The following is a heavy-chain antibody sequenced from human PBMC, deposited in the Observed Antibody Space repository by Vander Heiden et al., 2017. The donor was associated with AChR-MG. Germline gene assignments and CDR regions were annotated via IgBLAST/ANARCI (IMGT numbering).Heavy chain of an antibody. CDR2: INHSGST. D-gene: IGHD3-16*01. CDR3: ARGPEFYNDYIWATRFFDY. J-gene: IGHJ4*02. Sequence: QVQLQQWGSGLFKPSETLSLTCAVYGGSVSNYYWIWIRQPPGEGLEWIGEINHSGSTNYAPYLKRRVSISIDTSKNQFSLRLSPVTAADTAVYYCARGPEFYNDYIWATRFFDYWGQGAMVTVSS. V-gene: IGHV4-34*01. CDR1: GGSVSNYY.